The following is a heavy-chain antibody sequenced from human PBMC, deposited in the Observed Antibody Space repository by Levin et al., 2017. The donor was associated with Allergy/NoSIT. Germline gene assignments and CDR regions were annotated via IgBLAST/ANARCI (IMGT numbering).Heavy chain of an antibody. Sequence: GGSLRLSCAASGFTFGDYAMNWFRQAPGKELEWVGFIRSKAYGGTSEYAASVKGRFSISRDDSKSIAYLQMNSLKTEDTAGYYCTRDHFRPGDYFDDWGQGTLVTVSS. CDR1: GFTFGDYA. CDR2: IRSKAYGGTS. J-gene: IGHJ4*02. D-gene: IGHD3-3*02. CDR3: TRDHFRPGDYFDD. V-gene: IGHV3-49*03.